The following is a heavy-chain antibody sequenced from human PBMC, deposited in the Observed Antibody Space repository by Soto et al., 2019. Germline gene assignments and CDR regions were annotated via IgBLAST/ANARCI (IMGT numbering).Heavy chain of an antibody. CDR3: AKIGVEYYYGMDV. J-gene: IGHJ6*02. CDR1: GFTFSSYR. D-gene: IGHD3-10*01. V-gene: IGHV3-30*18. CDR2: ISYDGSNK. Sequence: GGSLSLSCAASGFTFSSYRMHWVSQAPGKGLEWVAVISYDGSNKYYADSVKGRFTISRDNSKNTLYLQMNSLRAEDTAVYYCAKIGVEYYYGMDVWGQGTTATVSS.